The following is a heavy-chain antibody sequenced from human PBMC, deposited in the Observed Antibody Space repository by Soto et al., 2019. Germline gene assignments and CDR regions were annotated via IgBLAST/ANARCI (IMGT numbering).Heavy chain of an antibody. D-gene: IGHD2-2*01. V-gene: IGHV3-30-3*01. CDR3: ARGPSSLTRFDY. CDR1: GFTFSSYA. CDR2: ISYDGSNK. J-gene: IGHJ4*02. Sequence: GSLKLSCAASGFTFSSYAMHWVRQAPGKGLEWVAVISYDGSNKYYADSVKGRFTISRDNSKNTLYLQMNSLRAEDTAVYYCARGPSSLTRFDYWGQGTLVTVSS.